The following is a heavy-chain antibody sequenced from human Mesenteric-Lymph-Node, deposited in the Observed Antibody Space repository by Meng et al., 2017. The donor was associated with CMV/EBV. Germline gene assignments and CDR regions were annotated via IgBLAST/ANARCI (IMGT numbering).Heavy chain of an antibody. D-gene: IGHD4-23*01. Sequence: QVHAPQWGGGLLEPSETLSLTCAVYGGSFSGYYWSWIRQPPGKGLEWIGEINHSGSTNYNPSLKSRVTISVDTSKNQFSLKLSSVTAADTAVYYCARHQRWLKSEGGFNYWGQGTLVTVSS. CDR1: GGSFSGYY. J-gene: IGHJ4*02. CDR3: ARHQRWLKSEGGFNY. CDR2: INHSGST. V-gene: IGHV4-34*01.